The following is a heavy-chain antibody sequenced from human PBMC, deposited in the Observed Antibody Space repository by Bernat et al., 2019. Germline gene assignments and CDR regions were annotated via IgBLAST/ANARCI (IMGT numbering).Heavy chain of an antibody. CDR1: GGERRKERRG. D-gene: IGHD2-2*01. J-gene: IGHJ4*02. CDR3: ARLGYCSSTSCPGYYFDY. V-gene: IGHV2-26*01. CDR2: IFSNDEK. Sequence: QVTGKEEGPGRGKETETLTRTCTGEGGERRKERRGVSWIRQPPGKEREGLAHIFSNDEKSYSTSLKSRLTISKDTSKSQVVLTLTNMDPVDTATYYCARLGYCSSTSCPGYYFDYWGQGTLVTVSS.